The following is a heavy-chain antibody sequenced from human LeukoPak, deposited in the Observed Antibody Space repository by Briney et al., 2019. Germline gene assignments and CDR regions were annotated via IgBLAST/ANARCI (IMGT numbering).Heavy chain of an antibody. D-gene: IGHD3-10*01. CDR1: GYSLSDAW. CDR2: IESRTDGGTT. CDR3: TTYGSGRKFDY. Sequence: PGGSLRLSCAASGYSLSDAWTSWVRQIPGKGLEWVGRIESRTDGGTTDYAAPVKGRLTISRDASTNTLYLQMNSLKSEDTAVYYCTTYGSGRKFDYWGQGILVTVSS. J-gene: IGHJ4*02. V-gene: IGHV3-15*04.